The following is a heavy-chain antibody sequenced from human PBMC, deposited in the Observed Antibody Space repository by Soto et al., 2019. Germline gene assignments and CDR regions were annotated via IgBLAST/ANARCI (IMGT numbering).Heavy chain of an antibody. CDR3: ARQIGDDPFDV. Sequence: PSETLSLTCTVSGGSISTYYWNWIRLSPGKGLEWIGYIYRTGSTHYNPSLNSRVAISLDTSRNKFSLKMRSVTAADTAVYFCARQIGDDPFDVWGQGTMVTVSS. V-gene: IGHV4-4*09. CDR1: GGSISTYY. D-gene: IGHD3-3*01. J-gene: IGHJ3*01. CDR2: IYRTGST.